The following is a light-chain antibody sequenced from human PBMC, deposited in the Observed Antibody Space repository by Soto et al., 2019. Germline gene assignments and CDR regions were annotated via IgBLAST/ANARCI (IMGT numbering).Light chain of an antibody. J-gene: IGKJ1*01. CDR3: QQYNNWPMWT. CDR2: GAS. V-gene: IGKV3-15*01. CDR1: QSITRN. Sequence: EIPMTQSPATLSVSPGERATLSCRASQSITRNLAWYQQSPGQAPRLLIYGASTRATGIPARFSGSGSGTEFTLTINSLQSEDFAVYYCQQYNNWPMWTCGQGTKVDI.